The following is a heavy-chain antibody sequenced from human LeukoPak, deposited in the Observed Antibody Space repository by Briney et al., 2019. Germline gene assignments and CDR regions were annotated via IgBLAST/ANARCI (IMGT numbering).Heavy chain of an antibody. J-gene: IGHJ4*02. CDR1: GGSFSGYY. D-gene: IGHD3-22*01. V-gene: IGHV4-34*01. CDR3: ARDGTYYDRGRFDY. CDR2: IYYSGST. Sequence: PSETLSLTCAVYGGSFSGYYWSWIRQPPGKGLEWIGSIYYSGSTYYNPSLKSRVTISVDTSKNQFSLKLSSVTAADTAVYYCARDGTYYDRGRFDYWGQGTLVTVSS.